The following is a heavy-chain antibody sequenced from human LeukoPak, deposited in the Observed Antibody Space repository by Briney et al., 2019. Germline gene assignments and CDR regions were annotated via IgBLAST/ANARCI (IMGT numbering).Heavy chain of an antibody. CDR3: ALDVGYRFLVY. CDR1: RFTLDDNT. V-gene: IGHV3-43*01. D-gene: IGHD3-3*01. Sequence: PGGSLRLSCAAPRFTLDDNTMHSVRQTPGRGLEWVSFITWKSHRTHYADSVRGRFTVPRENSKDSMQLDIKSLKTEYTGLYHGALDVGYRFLVYLGPGTLVTVSS. J-gene: IGHJ4*02. CDR2: ITWKSHRT.